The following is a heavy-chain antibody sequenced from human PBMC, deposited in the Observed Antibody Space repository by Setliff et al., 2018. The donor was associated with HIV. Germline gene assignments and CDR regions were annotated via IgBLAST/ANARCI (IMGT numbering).Heavy chain of an antibody. CDR3: ARDKKGYSYGYFDS. V-gene: IGHV4-4*07. Sequence: SETLSLTCTSSGDSISGYYWSGIRQPAGKGLEWSGRMHTSGNTNYNPSLKSRVTMSVDTSKNQFSLKLSSVTAADTAVYYCARDKKGYSYGYFDSWGQGTLVTVSS. J-gene: IGHJ4*02. CDR2: MHTSGNT. CDR1: GDSISGYY. D-gene: IGHD5-18*01.